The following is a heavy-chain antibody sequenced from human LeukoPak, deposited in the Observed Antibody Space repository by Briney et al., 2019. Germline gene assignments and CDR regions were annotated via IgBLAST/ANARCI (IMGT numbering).Heavy chain of an antibody. D-gene: IGHD5/OR15-5a*01. CDR3: AREGSVTSDSVALDY. Sequence: GGSLRLSCAASGFTFSSYWMSWVRQAPGRGLEWVANIEQDGSEKNYVDSVKGRFTISRDNAKNSLYLQMNSLRAEDTAVYSCAREGSVTSDSVALDYWGQGTLVTVSS. CDR2: IEQDGSEK. CDR1: GFTFSSYW. V-gene: IGHV3-7*04. J-gene: IGHJ4*02.